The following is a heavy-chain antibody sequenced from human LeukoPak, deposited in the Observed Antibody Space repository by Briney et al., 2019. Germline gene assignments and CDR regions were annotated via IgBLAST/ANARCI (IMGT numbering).Heavy chain of an antibody. CDR2: IRYDGSNK. D-gene: IGHD3-22*01. J-gene: IGHJ4*02. V-gene: IGHV3-30*02. Sequence: GGSLRLSCAASVFTFSDYAMHWVRQAPGKGLEWLTFIRYDGSNKYYADSLKGRFTISRDNSKSTLYPQMNNLRSEDTAVYYCAKEAFVYSGYFPLNYWGQGTLVTVSS. CDR3: AKEAFVYSGYFPLNY. CDR1: VFTFSDYA.